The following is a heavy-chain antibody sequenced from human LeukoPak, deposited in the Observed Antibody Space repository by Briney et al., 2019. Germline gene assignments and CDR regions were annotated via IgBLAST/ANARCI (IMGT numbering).Heavy chain of an antibody. J-gene: IGHJ1*01. CDR2: IYHSGST. CDR1: GGSIRSSYYY. CDR3: ARGGAARLHFQI. V-gene: IGHV4-61*05. Sequence: SETLSLTCTVSGGSIRSSYYYWGWIRQPPGKGLEWIGYIYHSGSTNYNPSLQSRVTISVDTSKNQFSLNLSSVTAADTAVYYCARGGAARLHFQIWGQGTLVTVSS. D-gene: IGHD6-6*01.